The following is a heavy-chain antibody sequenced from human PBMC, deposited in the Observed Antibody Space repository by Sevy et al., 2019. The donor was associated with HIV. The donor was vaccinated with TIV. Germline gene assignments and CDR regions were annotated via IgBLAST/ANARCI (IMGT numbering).Heavy chain of an antibody. CDR1: GFSFSSYA. Sequence: GGSLRLSCAASGFSFSSYAMNWVRQAPGKGLEWVSTIFGSGDVTYYADSVKGRFTISRDKSKNTLYLQIYSLRADDTAVYYCAGARYDTSGSFDAFDIWGQGTMVTVSS. V-gene: IGHV3-23*01. CDR3: AGARYDTSGSFDAFDI. D-gene: IGHD3-22*01. J-gene: IGHJ3*02. CDR2: IFGSGDVT.